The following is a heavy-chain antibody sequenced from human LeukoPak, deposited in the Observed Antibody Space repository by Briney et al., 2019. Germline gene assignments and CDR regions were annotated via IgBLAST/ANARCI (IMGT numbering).Heavy chain of an antibody. CDR3: ARDYDSSGYHDY. V-gene: IGHV3-21*01. CDR2: ISSSSSYI. Sequence: GGSLRLSCAASGFTVSNNYMSWVRQAPGKGLEWVSSISSSSSYIYYADSVKGRFTISRDNAKNSLYLQMNSLRAEDTAVYYCARDYDSSGYHDYWGQGTLVTVSS. CDR1: GFTVSNNY. J-gene: IGHJ4*02. D-gene: IGHD3-22*01.